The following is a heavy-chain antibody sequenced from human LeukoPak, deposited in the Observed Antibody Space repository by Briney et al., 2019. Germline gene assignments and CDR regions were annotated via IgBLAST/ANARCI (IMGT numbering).Heavy chain of an antibody. D-gene: IGHD6-13*01. Sequence: SVKVSCKASGYTFTSYAISWVRQVPGQGLEWMGGIIPIFGTANYAQKFQGRVTITADESTSTAYMELSSLRSEDTAVYYCARDRSSSHTHYYYYGMDVWGQGTTVTVSS. V-gene: IGHV1-69*13. J-gene: IGHJ6*02. CDR2: IIPIFGTA. CDR3: ARDRSSSHTHYYYYGMDV. CDR1: GYTFTSYA.